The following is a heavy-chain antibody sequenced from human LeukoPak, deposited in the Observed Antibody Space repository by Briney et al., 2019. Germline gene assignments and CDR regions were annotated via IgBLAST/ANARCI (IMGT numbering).Heavy chain of an antibody. CDR2: ISGSSGST. Sequence: GGSLRLSCAASGFTFSSYAMSWVRQAPGKGLEWVSAISGSSGSTYYADSVKGRFTISRDNSKNTLYLQMNSLRAEDTAVYYCAKDSGLIAAAGNFGYWGQGTLVTVSS. CDR1: GFTFSSYA. D-gene: IGHD6-13*01. J-gene: IGHJ4*02. V-gene: IGHV3-23*01. CDR3: AKDSGLIAAAGNFGY.